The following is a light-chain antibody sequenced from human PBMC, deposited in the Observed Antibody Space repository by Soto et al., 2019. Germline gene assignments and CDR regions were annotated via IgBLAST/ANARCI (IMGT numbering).Light chain of an antibody. CDR1: PSVSSY. J-gene: IGKJ1*01. CDR2: DAS. V-gene: IGKV3-11*01. CDR3: QQRSNWTGT. Sequence: ESLCTQSPATLSLSPGERATLYCRASPSVSSYLAWYQKKTGQAPRILIYDASNRSTGIPARFSRSESGTDFNLTVSRLETEDFAVYEGQQRSNWTGTVRQGTKVDIK.